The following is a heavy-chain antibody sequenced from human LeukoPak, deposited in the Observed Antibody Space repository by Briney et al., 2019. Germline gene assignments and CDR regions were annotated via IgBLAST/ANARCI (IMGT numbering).Heavy chain of an antibody. CDR3: ARDGDQTGYFDY. D-gene: IGHD7-27*01. V-gene: IGHV4-4*07. CDR2: IYTSGST. Sequence: SETLSLTCTVSGGSISSYYRSWIRQPAGKGLEWIGRIYTSGSTNYNPSLKSQVTMSVDTSKNQFSLKLSSVTAADTAVYYCARDGDQTGYFDYWGQGTLVTVSS. J-gene: IGHJ4*02. CDR1: GGSISSYY.